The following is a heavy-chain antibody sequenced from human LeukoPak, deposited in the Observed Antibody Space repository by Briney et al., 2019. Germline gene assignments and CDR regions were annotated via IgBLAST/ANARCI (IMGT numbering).Heavy chain of an antibody. Sequence: PSETLSLTCAVYGGSFSGYYWSWIRQPPGKGLEWIGEINHSGSTKYNPYFKSRVTISVDKYKNQFSLKLSYVTAADTAVYYCARPLRYYGSGSYDAFDIWGQGTMVTVSS. CDR1: GGSFSGYY. CDR3: ARPLRYYGSGSYDAFDI. CDR2: INHSGST. V-gene: IGHV4-34*01. D-gene: IGHD3-10*01. J-gene: IGHJ3*02.